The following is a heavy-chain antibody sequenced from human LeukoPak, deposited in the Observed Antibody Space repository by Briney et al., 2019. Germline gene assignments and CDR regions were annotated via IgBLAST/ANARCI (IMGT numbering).Heavy chain of an antibody. D-gene: IGHD2-15*01. CDR2: ISYDGSNK. CDR1: GFTFSSYG. Sequence: GRSLRLSCAASGFTFSSYGMHWVRQTPGKGLEWVAVISYDGSNKYYADSVKGRCTISRDNSKNTLYLQMNSLRAEDTAVYYCAKVGGYCSGGSCPFDYWGQGTLVTVSS. V-gene: IGHV3-30*18. J-gene: IGHJ4*02. CDR3: AKVGGYCSGGSCPFDY.